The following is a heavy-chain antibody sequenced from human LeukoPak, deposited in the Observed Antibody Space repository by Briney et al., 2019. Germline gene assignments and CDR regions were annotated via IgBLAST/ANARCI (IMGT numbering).Heavy chain of an antibody. J-gene: IGHJ4*02. Sequence: PSQTPSLTCTISGGVISSGGHHWSWIRQHPEKDLECIGYIYYSGSTYYNPSLESRVTISEDTSKNQFCLKLSSVTAADTAVYYCTRDTKIPHYYDGTWGQGTLVTVSS. CDR1: GGVISSGGHH. CDR2: IYYSGST. D-gene: IGHD3-22*01. CDR3: TRDTKIPHYYDGT. V-gene: IGHV4-31*03.